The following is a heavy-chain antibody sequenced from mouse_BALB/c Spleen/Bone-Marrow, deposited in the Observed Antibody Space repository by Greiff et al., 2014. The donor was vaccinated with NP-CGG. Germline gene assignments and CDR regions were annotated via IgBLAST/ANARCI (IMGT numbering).Heavy chain of an antibody. CDR3: ARSYDGYPYAMNY. CDR2: FDPFNGGT. Sequence: EVQLQQSGPELMKPGASVKISCKASGYLFTSYYMHWVKQSHGESLEWIGYFDPFNGGTSYNQKFKGKATLTVDKSSSTAYMHLSSLTSEDSAVYLCARSYDGYPYAMNYWGQGTSVTVSS. V-gene: IGHV1-28*01. D-gene: IGHD2-3*01. J-gene: IGHJ4*01. CDR1: GYLFTSYY.